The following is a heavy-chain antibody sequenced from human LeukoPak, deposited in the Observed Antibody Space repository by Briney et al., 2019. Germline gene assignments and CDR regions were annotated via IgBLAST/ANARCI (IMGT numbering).Heavy chain of an antibody. CDR2: ISGSGGST. Sequence: GGSLRLSCAASGFTFSSYAMSWVRQAPGKGLEWVSAISGSGGSTYYADSVKGRFTISRDNSKNTLYLQMNSLRAEDTAVYYCAREITMVRGVISRYYYYMDVWGKGTTVTISS. V-gene: IGHV3-23*01. D-gene: IGHD3-10*01. J-gene: IGHJ6*03. CDR1: GFTFSSYA. CDR3: AREITMVRGVISRYYYYMDV.